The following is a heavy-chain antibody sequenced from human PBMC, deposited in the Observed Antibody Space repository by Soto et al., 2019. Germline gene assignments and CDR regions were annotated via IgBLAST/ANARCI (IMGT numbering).Heavy chain of an antibody. J-gene: IGHJ4*02. CDR2: SSATGAGT. Sequence: GGSLRLSCAASGFTFSRYGVTWVRQAPGKGLEWVSFSSATGAGTYYADSVKGRFTISRDNSKNTLYLQMTSLRADDTAVYYCAKDRRAGGNYGFYSDFWGQGALVTVSS. V-gene: IGHV3-23*01. CDR3: AKDRRAGGNYGFYSDF. CDR1: GFTFSRYG. D-gene: IGHD1-7*01.